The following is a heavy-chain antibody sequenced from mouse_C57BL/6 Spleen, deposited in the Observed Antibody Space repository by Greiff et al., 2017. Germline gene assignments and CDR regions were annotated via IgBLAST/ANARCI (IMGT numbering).Heavy chain of an antibody. CDR3: ARKGVYDYQYYFDY. CDR1: GYTFTDYY. V-gene: IGHV1-19*01. CDR2: INPYNGGT. D-gene: IGHD2-4*01. J-gene: IGHJ2*01. Sequence: VQLQQSGPVLVKPGASVKMSCKASGYTFTDYYMNWVKQSHGKSLEWIGVINPYNGGTSYNQKFKGKATLTVDKSSSTDYMELNSLTSEDSAVYYCARKGVYDYQYYFDYWGQGTTLTGSS.